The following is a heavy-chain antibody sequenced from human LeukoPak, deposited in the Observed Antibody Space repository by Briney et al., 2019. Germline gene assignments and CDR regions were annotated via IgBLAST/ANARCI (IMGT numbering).Heavy chain of an antibody. CDR3: ARGPPGCGVGDY. CDR2: INTDGTTI. D-gene: IGHD3-3*01. Sequence: GGSLRLSCATSGFTFNNYWVHWVRQAPGKGLVWVSDINTDGTTIHYADSVRGRFTISRDNAKSTVFLQMNSRRVEDTAFYYCARGPPGCGVGDYWGPGTLVTVSS. J-gene: IGHJ4*02. V-gene: IGHV3-74*01. CDR1: GFTFNNYW.